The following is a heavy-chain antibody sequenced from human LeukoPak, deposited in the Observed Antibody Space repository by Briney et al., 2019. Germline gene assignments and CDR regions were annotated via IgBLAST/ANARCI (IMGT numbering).Heavy chain of an antibody. V-gene: IGHV4-34*01. CDR3: ARGRRLIYYYDSRGSFDY. CDR2: INHSGST. Sequence: SETLSLTCAVYGGSFSGYYWSWIRQPPGKGLEWIGEINHSGSTNYNPSLKSRVTISVDTSKNQLSLKLSSVTAADTAVYYCARGRRLIYYYDSRGSFDYWGQGTLVTVSS. J-gene: IGHJ4*02. CDR1: GGSFSGYY. D-gene: IGHD3-22*01.